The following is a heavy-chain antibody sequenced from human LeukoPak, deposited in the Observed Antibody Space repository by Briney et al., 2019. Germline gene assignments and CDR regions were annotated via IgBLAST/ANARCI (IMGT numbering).Heavy chain of an antibody. CDR3: GHGGYDYPLDS. Sequence: GGSLRLSCAASGFTVSSYEMTWVRQAPGKGLEWVSFISSTGYTIYYADSVRGRFTISRDNAKNSLYLQMNSLRAEDTAVYYCGHGGYDYPLDSWGQGTLVTVSS. CDR1: GFTVSSYE. V-gene: IGHV3-48*03. J-gene: IGHJ4*02. D-gene: IGHD5-12*01. CDR2: ISSTGYTI.